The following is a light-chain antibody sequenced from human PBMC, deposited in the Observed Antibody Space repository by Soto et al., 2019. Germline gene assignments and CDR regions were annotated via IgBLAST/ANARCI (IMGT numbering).Light chain of an antibody. Sequence: DIQVTQSPSSLSAAVGDRVTITFLTSQTITTSLNWYRQKPGKAPDLLIYAASSLQSGIPSRFGGRGSGTDFTLTITGLQPEDFATYYCQQNYSLPITFGQGTRLEI. V-gene: IGKV1-39*01. CDR1: QTITTS. CDR3: QQNYSLPIT. J-gene: IGKJ5*01. CDR2: AAS.